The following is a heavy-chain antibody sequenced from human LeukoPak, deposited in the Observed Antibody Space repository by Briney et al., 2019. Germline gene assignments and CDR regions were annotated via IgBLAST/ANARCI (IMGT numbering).Heavy chain of an antibody. V-gene: IGHV1-69*04. Sequence: GSSVKVSCKASGGIFSSYAISWVRQAPGQGLEWMGRIIPILGIANYAQKFQGRVTITADKSTSTAYMDLSSLRSEDTAVYYCARDVPPYYFDYWGQGTLGTVSS. D-gene: IGHD2-2*01. CDR1: GGIFSSYA. CDR3: ARDVPPYYFDY. CDR2: IIPILGIA. J-gene: IGHJ4*02.